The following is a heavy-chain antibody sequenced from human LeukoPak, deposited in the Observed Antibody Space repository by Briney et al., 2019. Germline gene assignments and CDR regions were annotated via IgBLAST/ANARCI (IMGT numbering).Heavy chain of an antibody. V-gene: IGHV3-43*01. J-gene: IGHJ4*02. D-gene: IGHD4-17*01. Sequence: PGGSLRLSCAASGFTFDDYTMHWVRQAPGKGLEWVSLISWDGGSTYYAGSVKGRFTISRDNSKNSLYLQMNSLRTEDTALYYCAKGYGDYDTDYWGQGTLVTVSS. CDR2: ISWDGGST. CDR1: GFTFDDYT. CDR3: AKGYGDYDTDY.